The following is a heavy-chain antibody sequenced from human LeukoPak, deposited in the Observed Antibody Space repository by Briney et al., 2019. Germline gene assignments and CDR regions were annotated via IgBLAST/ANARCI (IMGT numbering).Heavy chain of an antibody. CDR2: VSGSGGST. J-gene: IGHJ5*02. V-gene: IGHV3-23*01. CDR1: GFTFSSYA. CDR3: AKDKYSPNINNWFDP. D-gene: IGHD5-18*01. Sequence: GGSLRLSCAASGFTFSSYAMSWVRQAPGRGLEWVSAVSGSGGSTYYADSVKGRFTISRDNSKNTLYLQMNSLRAEDTAVYYCAKDKYSPNINNWFDPWGQGTLVTVSS.